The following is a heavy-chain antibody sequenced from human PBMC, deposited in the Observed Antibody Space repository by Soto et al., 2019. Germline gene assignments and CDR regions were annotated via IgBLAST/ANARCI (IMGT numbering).Heavy chain of an antibody. CDR1: GFTFSDYY. V-gene: IGHV3-11*01. CDR3: AGDIVARYGMDV. J-gene: IGHJ6*02. D-gene: IGHD2-15*01. Sequence: SGFTFSDYYMSWIRQAPGKGLEWVSYISSSGSTIYCADSVKGRFTISRDNAKNSLYLQMNSLRAEDTAVYYCAGDIVARYGMDVWGQGTTVTVSS. CDR2: ISSSGSTI.